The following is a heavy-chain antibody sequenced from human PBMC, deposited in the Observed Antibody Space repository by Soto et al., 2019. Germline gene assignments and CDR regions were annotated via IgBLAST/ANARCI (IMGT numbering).Heavy chain of an antibody. J-gene: IGHJ5*02. D-gene: IGHD2-21*02. CDR3: ARELRDSHTHFDH. CDR1: GFTFNSII. Sequence: DVQLVESGGGLVQPGGSLRLSCAASGFTFNSIIINWVRQAPGKGLEWVAYISPSSDTKYYADSVKGRFTISRDSAKKTVYLQMNSLRAEDTAVYFCARELRDSHTHFDHWGQGTRVTVSS. CDR2: ISPSSDTK. V-gene: IGHV3-48*01.